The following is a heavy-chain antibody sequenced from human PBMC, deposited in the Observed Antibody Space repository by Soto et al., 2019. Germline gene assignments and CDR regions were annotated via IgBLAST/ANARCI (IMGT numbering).Heavy chain of an antibody. J-gene: IGHJ4*02. D-gene: IGHD1-26*01. CDR1: GFTFGDYG. Sequence: GGSLRLSCTGSGFTFGDYGMHWVRQAPGKGLEWVASTSYDGNNKYYADSLKGRFTISRDNSKKMVYLQMTSLGPEDTAVYYCAKGGGSARDFDYWGQGALVTVSS. V-gene: IGHV3-30*18. CDR3: AKGGGSARDFDY. CDR2: TSYDGNNK.